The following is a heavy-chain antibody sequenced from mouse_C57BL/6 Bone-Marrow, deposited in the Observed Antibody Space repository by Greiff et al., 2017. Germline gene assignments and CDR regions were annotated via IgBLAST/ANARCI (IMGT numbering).Heavy chain of an antibody. CDR3: ARPHYASYAMDY. J-gene: IGHJ4*01. V-gene: IGHV5-6*01. CDR1: GFTFSSYG. Sequence: EVKLVESGGDLVKPGGSLKLSCAASGFTFSSYGMSWVRQTPDKRLEWVATISSGGSYTYYPDSVKGRFTISRDNAKNTLYLQMSSLKSEDTAMYYCARPHYASYAMDYWGQGTSVTVSS. D-gene: IGHD1-1*02. CDR2: ISSGGSYT.